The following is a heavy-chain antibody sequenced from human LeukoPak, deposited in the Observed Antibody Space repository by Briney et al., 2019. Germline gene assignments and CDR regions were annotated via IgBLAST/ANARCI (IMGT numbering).Heavy chain of an antibody. CDR2: IDWDDDK. CDR1: GFSLSTDEMS. J-gene: IGHJ3*02. V-gene: IGHV2-70*11. D-gene: IGHD3-10*01. Sequence: SGPALLKPTQTLTLTCTFSGFSLSTDEMSVSWVRQPPGKALEWLARIDWDDDKYYSASLKTRLTISKDTSKSQVVLTMTNMDPVDTATYYCARRLYGSGSSNAFDIWGQGTMVTVSS. CDR3: ARRLYGSGSSNAFDI.